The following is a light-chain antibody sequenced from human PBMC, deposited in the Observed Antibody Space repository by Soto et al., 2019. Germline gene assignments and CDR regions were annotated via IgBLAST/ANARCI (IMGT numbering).Light chain of an antibody. CDR3: QQYNSYPWR. Sequence: DIQMTQSPSTLSASVGDRVTITCRASQSISSWLAWYQQKPGKAPKLLIYKASSLESGVPSRFSGSGSGTEFTLTISRLQPDDFATYYCQQYNSYPWRVGQGTKVEIK. V-gene: IGKV1-5*03. J-gene: IGKJ1*01. CDR2: KAS. CDR1: QSISSW.